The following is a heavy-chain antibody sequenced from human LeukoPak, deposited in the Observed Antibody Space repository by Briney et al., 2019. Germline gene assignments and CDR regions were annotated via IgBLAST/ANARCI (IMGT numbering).Heavy chain of an antibody. CDR3: ATVLFSEAFDI. V-gene: IGHV1-69*06. D-gene: IGHD2/OR15-2a*01. CDR2: IIPIFGTA. J-gene: IGHJ3*02. Sequence: GASVKVSCKASGGTFSSYAISWVRQAPGQGLEWMGGIIPIFGTANYAQKFQGRVTMTEDTSTDTAYMELSSLRSEDTAVYYCATVLFSEAFDIWGQGTMVTVSS. CDR1: GGTFSSYA.